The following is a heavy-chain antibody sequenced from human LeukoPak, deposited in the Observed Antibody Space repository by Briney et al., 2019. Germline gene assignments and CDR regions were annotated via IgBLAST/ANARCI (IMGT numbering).Heavy chain of an antibody. CDR3: AKGYYDYVWGSYYFDY. V-gene: IGHV3-23*01. D-gene: IGHD3-16*01. Sequence: GGSLRLSCAASGFTFSSHAMSWVRQAPGKGLEWVSRISSGGGTTDYTDSVKGRFTISRDTSKNTLYLQMNSLRAEDTAVYYCAKGYYDYVWGSYYFDYWGQGTLVTVSS. J-gene: IGHJ4*02. CDR1: GFTFSSHA. CDR2: ISSGGGTT.